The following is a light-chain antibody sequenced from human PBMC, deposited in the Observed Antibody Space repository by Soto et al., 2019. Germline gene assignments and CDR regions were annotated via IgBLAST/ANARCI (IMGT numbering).Light chain of an antibody. J-gene: IGKJ4*01. V-gene: IGKV3-15*01. CDR1: QSVGIK. CDR2: DTS. Sequence: TVMTQSPATLSVTPGDRATLSCRASQSVGIKLAWYQQEPGQAPRLLIYDTSTRATGIPARFSGSGSGTEFTLTIRRLEPADSAVYYCQQFNVWPLTFGGGTTVDI. CDR3: QQFNVWPLT.